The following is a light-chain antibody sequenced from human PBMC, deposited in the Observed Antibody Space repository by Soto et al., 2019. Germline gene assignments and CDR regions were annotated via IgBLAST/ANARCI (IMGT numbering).Light chain of an antibody. CDR1: KLGDKY. J-gene: IGLJ2*01. V-gene: IGLV3-1*01. CDR3: QAWDSTKV. Sequence: SYELTQPPSVSVSPGQTASITCSGDKLGDKYVCWYQQKPGQSPVLVIYQDSKRPSGIPERFSGSNSGNTATLTISGTQAVDEADYYCQAWDSTKVFGGGTKVTVL. CDR2: QDS.